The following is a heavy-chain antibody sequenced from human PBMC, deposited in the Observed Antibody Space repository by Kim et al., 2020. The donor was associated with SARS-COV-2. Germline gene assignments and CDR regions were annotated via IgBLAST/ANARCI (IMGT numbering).Heavy chain of an antibody. J-gene: IGHJ6*02. CDR2: IYSGGST. CDR1: GFTVSSNY. Sequence: GGSLRLSCAASGFTVSSNYMSWVRQAPGKGLEWVSVIYSGGSTYYADSVKGRFTISRDNSKNTLYLQMNSLRAEDTAVYYCARSRDSLRPYYYGMDVWGQGTTVTVSS. V-gene: IGHV3-66*01. CDR3: ARSRDSLRPYYYGMDV. D-gene: IGHD2-15*01.